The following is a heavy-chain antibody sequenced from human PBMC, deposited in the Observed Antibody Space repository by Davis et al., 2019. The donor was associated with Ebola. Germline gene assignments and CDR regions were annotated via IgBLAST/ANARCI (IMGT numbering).Heavy chain of an antibody. CDR1: GFTFSSYA. CDR2: IKQDGSEK. J-gene: IGHJ4*02. D-gene: IGHD3-22*01. CDR3: ARELYDSSGYYDY. Sequence: GSLKISCAASGFTFSSYAMSWVRQTPGKGLEWVANIKQDGSEKYYVDSVKGRFTISRDNAKNSLYLQMNSLRAEDTAVYYCARELYDSSGYYDYWGQGTLVTVSS. V-gene: IGHV3-7*01.